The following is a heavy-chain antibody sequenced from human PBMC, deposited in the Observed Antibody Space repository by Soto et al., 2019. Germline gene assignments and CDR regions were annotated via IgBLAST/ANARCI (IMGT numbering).Heavy chain of an antibody. Sequence: SETLSLTCAVYGGSFSGYYWNWIRQSPGKGLEWIGEIDHSGYTNYNPSLKSRVTISVDTSKNQFSLRLTSVTAADTAVYYCARVRDWFDPWGQGTLVTVSS. D-gene: IGHD3-3*01. CDR3: ARVRDWFDP. CDR2: IDHSGYT. CDR1: GGSFSGYY. J-gene: IGHJ5*02. V-gene: IGHV4-34*01.